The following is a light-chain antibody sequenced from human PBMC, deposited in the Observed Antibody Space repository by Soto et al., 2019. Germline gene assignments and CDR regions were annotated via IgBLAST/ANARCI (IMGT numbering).Light chain of an antibody. V-gene: IGLV1-47*01. Sequence: QSALTQPPSASGTPGQRVTISCSGSSSNIGSNYVYWYQQLPGTAPKLLIYRNTQRPSGVPDRFSGSKSGTSASLAISGLRSEDEADYYCAAWDDSLSGVFGGGTKVTVL. J-gene: IGLJ3*02. CDR2: RNT. CDR3: AAWDDSLSGV. CDR1: SSNIGSNY.